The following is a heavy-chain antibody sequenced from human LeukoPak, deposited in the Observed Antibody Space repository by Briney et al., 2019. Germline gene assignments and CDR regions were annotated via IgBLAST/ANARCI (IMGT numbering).Heavy chain of an antibody. CDR3: ANLRFVEWQAPKYKWFDP. J-gene: IGHJ5*02. V-gene: IGHV3-30*02. CDR2: ILSVGSNN. D-gene: IGHD3-3*01. Sequence: GGSLSLSCAAAGFTFSSYGMHWVRQAPGKGLEWVGFILSVGSNNYYAESVTGPFNICRDNCKTTLYPQINSLRAEDTAVYYCANLRFVEWQAPKYKWFDPWAQGTLVTVSS. CDR1: GFTFSSYG.